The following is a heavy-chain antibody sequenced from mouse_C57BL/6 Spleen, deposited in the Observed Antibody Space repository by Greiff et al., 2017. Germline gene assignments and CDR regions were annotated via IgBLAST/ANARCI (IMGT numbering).Heavy chain of an antibody. CDR1: GFSLTSYG. CDR2: ICSGGST. Sequence: VQLQESGPGLVQPSQSLSITCTVSGFSLTSYGVHWVRQSPGKGLEWLGVICSGGSTEYNAAFITRLSISKDNSKSPVFFKMNSRLADDTAIYYCARNSDFYGTLDYGGQGTTLTVSS. D-gene: IGHD1-1*01. CDR3: ARNSDFYGTLDY. J-gene: IGHJ2*01. V-gene: IGHV2-2*01.